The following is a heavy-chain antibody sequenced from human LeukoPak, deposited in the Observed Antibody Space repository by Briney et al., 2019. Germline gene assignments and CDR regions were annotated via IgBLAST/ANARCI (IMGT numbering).Heavy chain of an antibody. Sequence: ASVKVSCKASAYTFTGYFMHWVRQAPGQGLEWMGWIDPDSGGTNYAQVFQGRVTVTRDKSISTAYMELSSLRPDDTAVYYCARVHRAGGWTLALDPWGQGTLVTVSS. J-gene: IGHJ5*02. V-gene: IGHV1-2*02. D-gene: IGHD5-12*01. CDR1: AYTFTGYF. CDR2: IDPDSGGT. CDR3: ARVHRAGGWTLALDP.